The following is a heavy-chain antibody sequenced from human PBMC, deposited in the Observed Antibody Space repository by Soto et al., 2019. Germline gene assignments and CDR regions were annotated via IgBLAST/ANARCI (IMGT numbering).Heavy chain of an antibody. J-gene: IGHJ6*02. CDR2: IYYTGST. D-gene: IGHD3-10*01. Sequence: SETLSLTCTVSGGSISSYYWSWIRQPPGKGHEWIGYIYYTGSTNYNPSLKSRVTMTVDTSKNQFSLKLSSVTAADTAVYYCARETRDYGSGSYSRPYYYGMDVWGQGTTVTVSS. V-gene: IGHV4-59*12. CDR1: GGSISSYY. CDR3: ARETRDYGSGSYSRPYYYGMDV.